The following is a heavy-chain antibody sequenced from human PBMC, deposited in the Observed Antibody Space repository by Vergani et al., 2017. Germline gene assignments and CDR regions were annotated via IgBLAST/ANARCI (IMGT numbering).Heavy chain of an antibody. CDR2: ISGSGGST. Sequence: EVQLLESGGGLVQPGGSLRLSCAASGFTFSSYAMSWVRQAPGKGLEWVSAISGSGGSTYYADSVKGRFTISRDNSKNMLYLQMNSLRAGDTAVYYCAKADGLRYFDWLLFFYWGQGTLVTVSS. D-gene: IGHD3-9*01. J-gene: IGHJ4*02. CDR3: AKADGLRYFDWLLFFY. V-gene: IGHV3-23*01. CDR1: GFTFSSYA.